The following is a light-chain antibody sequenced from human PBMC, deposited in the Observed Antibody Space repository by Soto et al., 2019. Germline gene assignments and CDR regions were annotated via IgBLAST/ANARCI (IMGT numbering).Light chain of an antibody. CDR2: GTS. CDR3: QQYNNWPYT. V-gene: IGKV3-15*01. Sequence: EIVMTQSPVTLSVSPGERAALSCRASQSVGSNFAWYQQRPGQAPRVLIYGTSTRATGVPARFSGSGSGTDFTLTISSLQSEDFAVYYCQQYNNWPYTFGQRTRLEIK. CDR1: QSVGSN. J-gene: IGKJ2*01.